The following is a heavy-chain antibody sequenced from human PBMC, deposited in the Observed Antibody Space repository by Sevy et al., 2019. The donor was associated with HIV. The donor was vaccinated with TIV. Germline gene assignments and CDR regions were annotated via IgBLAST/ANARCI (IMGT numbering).Heavy chain of an antibody. CDR3: ARVKDTAMVIDY. CDR2: IYYSGST. CDR1: GGSISSYY. D-gene: IGHD5-18*01. J-gene: IGHJ4*02. Sequence: SETLSLTCTVSGGSISSYYWSWIRQPPGKGLEWIGYIYYSGSTNYNPSLKSRVTISVDTSKNQFSLKLSSVTAVDTAVYYCARVKDTAMVIDYWGQGTLVTVSS. V-gene: IGHV4-59*01.